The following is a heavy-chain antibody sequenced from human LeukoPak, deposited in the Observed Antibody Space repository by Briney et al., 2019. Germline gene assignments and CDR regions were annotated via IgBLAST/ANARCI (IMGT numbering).Heavy chain of an antibody. V-gene: IGHV3-48*02. Sequence: GGSLRLSCTASGFTFSSYSMNWVRQAPGKGLEWVSYISGGSSPISYADSVKGRFTISRDNAKNSLSLQMNSLRDEDTAIYYCARSLESDYWGQGTLVTVSS. CDR2: ISGGSSPI. CDR1: GFTFSSYS. CDR3: ARSLESDY. J-gene: IGHJ4*02.